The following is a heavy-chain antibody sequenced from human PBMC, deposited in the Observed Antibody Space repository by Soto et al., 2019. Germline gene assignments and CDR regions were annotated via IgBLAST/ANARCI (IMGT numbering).Heavy chain of an antibody. D-gene: IGHD3-3*01. CDR3: ARDRVTIFGVVTQPPYFDI. CDR2: IIPILGIA. V-gene: IGHV1-69*08. Sequence: QVQLVQSGAEVKKPGSSVKVSCKASGGTFSSYTISWVRQAPGQGLEWMGRIIPILGIANYAQKFQGRVTITADKSTSTAYMELSSLRSEDTAVYYCARDRVTIFGVVTQPPYFDIWGQGTMVTVSS. CDR1: GGTFSSYT. J-gene: IGHJ3*02.